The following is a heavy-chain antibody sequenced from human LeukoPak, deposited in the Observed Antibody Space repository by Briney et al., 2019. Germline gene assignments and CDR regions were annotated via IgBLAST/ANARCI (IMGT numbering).Heavy chain of an antibody. CDR2: FSGRGGNT. V-gene: IGHV3-23*01. J-gene: IGHJ4*02. CDR3: AKVTVPNSSSWYPGRFYFDY. D-gene: IGHD6-13*01. CDR1: GFTFSRYP. Sequence: AGGSLRLSCAASGFTFSRYPMNWVRQAPGKGLEWVSGFSGRGGNTYYADSVKGRFTISRDNSKNTLYLQMNSLRAEDTAEYYCAKVTVPNSSSWYPGRFYFDYWGQGTLVTVSS.